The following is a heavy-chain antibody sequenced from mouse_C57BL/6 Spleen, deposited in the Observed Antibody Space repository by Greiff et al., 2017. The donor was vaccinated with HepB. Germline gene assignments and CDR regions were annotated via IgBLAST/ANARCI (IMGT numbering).Heavy chain of an antibody. CDR2: ISSGSSTI. CDR3: ARRLFYLDY. J-gene: IGHJ2*01. V-gene: IGHV5-17*01. D-gene: IGHD1-2*01. Sequence: EVKVVESGGGLVKPGGSLKLSCAASGFTFSDYGMHWVRQAPEKGLGWVAYISSGSSTIYYADTVKGRFTISRDNAKNTLFLHMTRLRSEDTAMYYCARRLFYLDYWGQGTTLTVSS. CDR1: GFTFSDYG.